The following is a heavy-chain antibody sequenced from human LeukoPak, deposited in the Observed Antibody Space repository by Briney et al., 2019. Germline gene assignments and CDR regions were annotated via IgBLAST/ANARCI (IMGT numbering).Heavy chain of an antibody. J-gene: IGHJ4*02. CDR2: IRRKEYGGTT. Sequence: GGSLRLSCTASGFTFCDYAMSWVRQAPGKGVEWGGFIRRKEYGGTTEYAACVKGRFNIAREETKSIGYLQMNSLKTEDTAVYYCTIAVAGTPYYFDYWGQGTLVTVSS. CDR1: GFTFCDYA. CDR3: TIAVAGTPYYFDY. V-gene: IGHV3-49*04. D-gene: IGHD6-19*01.